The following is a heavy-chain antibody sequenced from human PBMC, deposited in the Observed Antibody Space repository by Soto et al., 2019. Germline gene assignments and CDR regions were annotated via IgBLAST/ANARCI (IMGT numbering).Heavy chain of an antibody. Sequence: EVQLVESGGGLVQPGGSLRLSCAASGFSFSGYWMHWVRQAPGKGLVWVSRVTSDGSTTSYADSVKGRFTISRDNAKNTLYLQMNSRSVDDTAVYYCERPPGNGFDPWGQGTLVTVSS. CDR2: VTSDGSTT. J-gene: IGHJ5*02. D-gene: IGHD1-1*01. CDR3: ERPPGNGFDP. CDR1: GFSFSGYW. V-gene: IGHV3-74*01.